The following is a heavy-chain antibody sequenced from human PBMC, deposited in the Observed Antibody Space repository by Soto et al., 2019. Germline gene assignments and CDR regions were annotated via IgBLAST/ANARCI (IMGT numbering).Heavy chain of an antibody. CDR1: GFTFSSYA. J-gene: IGHJ4*02. CDR3: ARGSGDFWSGYCCGTDY. Sequence: GGSLRLSCAASGFTFSSYAMHWVRQAPGKGLEWVAVISYDGSNKYYADSVKGRFTISRDNSKNTRYLQMNSLRAEDTAVYYCARGSGDFWSGYCCGTDYWGQGTLVTVSS. V-gene: IGHV3-30-3*01. D-gene: IGHD3-3*01. CDR2: ISYDGSNK.